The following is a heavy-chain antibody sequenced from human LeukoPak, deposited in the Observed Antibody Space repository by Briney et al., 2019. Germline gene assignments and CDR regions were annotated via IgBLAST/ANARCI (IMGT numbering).Heavy chain of an antibody. CDR2: ISYSGNT. CDR1: GASLSSGVNH. J-gene: IGHJ4*02. Sequence: PQTLSLTCTLSGASLSSGVNHWRWLRQHPGTGLEWLGHISYSGNTNYKSSLKTRVTISLERSKNQFSLRVSSVTAAYTAVYYCASDLRFYFDSSGYYFDFLGQGALVTVSS. V-gene: IGHV4-31*03. CDR3: ASDLRFYFDSSGYYFDF. D-gene: IGHD3-22*01.